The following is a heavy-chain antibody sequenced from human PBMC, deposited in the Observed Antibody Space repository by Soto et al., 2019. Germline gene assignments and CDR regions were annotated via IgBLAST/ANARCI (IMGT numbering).Heavy chain of an antibody. V-gene: IGHV4-59*01. Sequence: PSETLSLTCTVSGGSISRYYWSWIRQPPGKGLEWIGYIYYSGSTNYNPSLKSRVTISVDTSKNQFSLKLSSVTAADTAVYYCARVKQYYDFWSGYRVSNWFDPWGQGTLVTVS. J-gene: IGHJ5*02. CDR1: GGSISRYY. CDR2: IYYSGST. CDR3: ARVKQYYDFWSGYRVSNWFDP. D-gene: IGHD3-3*01.